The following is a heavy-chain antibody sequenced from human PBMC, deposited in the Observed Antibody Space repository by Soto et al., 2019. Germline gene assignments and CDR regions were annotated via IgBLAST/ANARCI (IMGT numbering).Heavy chain of an antibody. CDR1: GYAFTTYG. CDR3: ARGRYGDY. D-gene: IGHD1-1*01. J-gene: IGHJ4*02. V-gene: IGHV1-18*01. CDR2: ISAHKGKT. Sequence: QVHLVQSGAEVKKPGASVKVSCKGSGYAFTTYGITWVRQAPGPGLEWMGWISAHKGKTNYAQKPQGSVSATRDTSTSTAYMELRSLRSDDTAVYYCARGRYGDYWGQGALVTVSS.